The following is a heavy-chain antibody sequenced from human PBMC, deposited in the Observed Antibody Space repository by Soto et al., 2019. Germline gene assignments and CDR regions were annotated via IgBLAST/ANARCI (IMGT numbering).Heavy chain of an antibody. J-gene: IGHJ2*01. D-gene: IGHD4-17*01. CDR2: ISAYNGNT. Sequence: QVQLVQSGAEVKKPGASVKVSCKASGYTFTSYGISWVRQAPGQGLEWMGWISAYNGNTNYAQKLQGRVTMTTDTSTXXAXMXXRSLRSDDTAVYYCARDRGLGRTVTTGLHNWYFDLWGRGTLVTVSS. CDR3: ARDRGLGRTVTTGLHNWYFDL. CDR1: GYTFTSYG. V-gene: IGHV1-18*01.